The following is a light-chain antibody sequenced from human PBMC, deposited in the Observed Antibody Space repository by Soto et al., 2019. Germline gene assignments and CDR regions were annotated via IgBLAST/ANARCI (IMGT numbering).Light chain of an antibody. V-gene: IGLV1-51*01. J-gene: IGLJ2*01. Sequence: QSVLTQPPSVSAAPGQTVTLSCSGSISNIGNNYVSWFQQFPGTGPTLLIYDNYKRPSGIPDRFSGSKSGTSATLGITGLQIGDEADYYCASWDSSRSAAVFGGGTKVTVL. CDR1: ISNIGNNY. CDR2: DNY. CDR3: ASWDSSRSAAV.